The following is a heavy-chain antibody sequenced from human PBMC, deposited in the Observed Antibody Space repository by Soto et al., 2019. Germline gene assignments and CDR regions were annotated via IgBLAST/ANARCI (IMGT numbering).Heavy chain of an antibody. D-gene: IGHD7-27*01. CDR2: IIPIFGTA. V-gene: IGHV1-69*13. J-gene: IGHJ4*02. CDR3: ARTSGGRLTGHKDRGGYFDY. Sequence: GASVKVSCKASGGTFSSYAISWVRQAPGQGLEWMGGIIPIFGTANYAQKFQGRVTITADESTSTAYMELSSLRSEDTAVYYCARTSGGRLTGHKDRGGYFDYWGQGTLVTVSS. CDR1: GGTFSSYA.